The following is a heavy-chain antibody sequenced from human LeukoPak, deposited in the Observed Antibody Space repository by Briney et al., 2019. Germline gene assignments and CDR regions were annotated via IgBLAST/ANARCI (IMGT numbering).Heavy chain of an antibody. CDR3: ARSRFYFDY. CDR2: IKPDGSEK. Sequence: QSGGSLRLSCTASGFTFGDYAMSWVRQAPGKGLEWVAKIKPDGSEKDHVDSVKGRFTISRDNAKNSLYLQLNSLRAEDTAVYYCARSRFYFDYWGQGTLVTVSS. V-gene: IGHV3-7*01. CDR1: GFTFGDYA. J-gene: IGHJ4*02.